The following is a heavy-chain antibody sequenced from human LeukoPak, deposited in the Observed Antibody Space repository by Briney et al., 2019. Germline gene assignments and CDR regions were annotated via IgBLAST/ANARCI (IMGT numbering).Heavy chain of an antibody. Sequence: ASVKVSCKASGYTFTDYYMHWVRQAPGQGLEWMGWINPNSGGTNYAQKFQGRVTMTTDTSTSTAYMELRSLRSDDTAVYYCARVGYDILTGYYDQYYFDYWGQGTLVTVSS. CDR3: ARVGYDILTGYYDQYYFDY. CDR1: GYTFTDYY. V-gene: IGHV1-2*02. CDR2: INPNSGGT. D-gene: IGHD3-9*01. J-gene: IGHJ4*02.